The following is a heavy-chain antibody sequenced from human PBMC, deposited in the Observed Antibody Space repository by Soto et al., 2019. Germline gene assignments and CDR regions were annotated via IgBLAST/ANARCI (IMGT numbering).Heavy chain of an antibody. CDR1: GGSISTYY. CDR3: ARGGWRHIDY. J-gene: IGHJ4*02. Sequence: QVQLQESGPGLAKPSETLSLTCTVSGGSISTYYWSWIRQPPGKGLEWIGYIYSSGRTNYNPSLKRRVTISVDTSKNHFSLKLSSVTAAYTAVYYCARGGWRHIDYWGQGTLVTFSS. V-gene: IGHV4-59*08. D-gene: IGHD3-3*01. CDR2: IYSSGRT.